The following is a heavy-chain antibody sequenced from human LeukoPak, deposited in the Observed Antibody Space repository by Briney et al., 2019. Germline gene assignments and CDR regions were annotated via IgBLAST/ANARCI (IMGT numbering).Heavy chain of an antibody. CDR3: ARVGSIAAAGTPDY. Sequence: GGSLRLSCAASGFTFSNYWMTWVRQPPGKGLEWVANIKQDGTEKYYVDSVKGRFTISRDNAKNSLYLQMNSLRAEDTAVYYCARVGSIAAAGTPDYWGQGTLVTVSS. CDR1: GFTFSNYW. J-gene: IGHJ4*02. V-gene: IGHV3-7*02. D-gene: IGHD6-13*01. CDR2: IKQDGTEK.